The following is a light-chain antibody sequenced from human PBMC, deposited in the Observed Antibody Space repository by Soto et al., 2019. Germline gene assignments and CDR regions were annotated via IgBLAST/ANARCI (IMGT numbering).Light chain of an antibody. CDR1: QSISSY. V-gene: IGKV1-39*01. CDR2: AAS. CDR3: QQYDASHPLT. J-gene: IGKJ4*01. Sequence: DIQMTQSPSSLSASVGDRVTTPCRASQSISSYLNWYQQKPGRATKLMIYAASSLQSGVPSRFSGSGSGTDFTLTISRLEPEDFAVYYCQQYDASHPLTFGGGTKVDIK.